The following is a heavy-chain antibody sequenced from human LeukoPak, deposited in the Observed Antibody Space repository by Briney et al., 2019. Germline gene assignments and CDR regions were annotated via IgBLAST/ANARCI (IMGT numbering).Heavy chain of an antibody. Sequence: GESLKISCKGSGYSFTSYWISWVRQMPGKGLEWMGRIDPSDSYTNYSPSFQGHVTISADKSISTAYLQWSSLKASDTAMYYRARRRDDYGDLSDYWGQGTLVTVSS. J-gene: IGHJ4*02. CDR2: IDPSDSYT. D-gene: IGHD4-17*01. CDR3: ARRRDDYGDLSDY. V-gene: IGHV5-10-1*01. CDR1: GYSFTSYW.